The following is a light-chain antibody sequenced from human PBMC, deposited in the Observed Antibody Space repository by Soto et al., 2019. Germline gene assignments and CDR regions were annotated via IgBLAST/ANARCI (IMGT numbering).Light chain of an antibody. J-gene: IGKJ1*01. Sequence: DIQMTQSPSTLSASVGDRVTITCRASQYISSWLAWYQQKPGKAPKLLIYKASSLESGVPSRFSGSGSGTESTLTISSLQPDDFATYYCQQYKSQRTFGQGTKVEIK. CDR2: KAS. CDR3: QQYKSQRT. CDR1: QYISSW. V-gene: IGKV1-5*03.